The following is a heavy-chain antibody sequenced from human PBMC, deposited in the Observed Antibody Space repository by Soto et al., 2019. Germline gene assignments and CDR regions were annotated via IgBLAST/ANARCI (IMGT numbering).Heavy chain of an antibody. V-gene: IGHV3-33*01. CDR2: IWYDGSNK. Sequence: QVQLVESGGGVVQPGRSLRLSCAASGFTFSSYGRHWVRQPPGKGLEWVAVIWYDGSNKYYADSVKGRFTISRDNSKNTLSLQMNSLRVEDTAVYSCARDSNYGMDVWGQGTTVTVSS. CDR3: ARDSNYGMDV. CDR1: GFTFSSYG. J-gene: IGHJ6*02.